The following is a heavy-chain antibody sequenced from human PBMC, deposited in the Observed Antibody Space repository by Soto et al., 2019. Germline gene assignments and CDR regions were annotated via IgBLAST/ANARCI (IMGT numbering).Heavy chain of an antibody. V-gene: IGHV3-30*18. CDR2: ISYDGSNK. CDR1: GFTFSSYC. D-gene: IGHD2-2*01. CDR3: AKDRKLQYQMLSLRAFPCMDV. J-gene: IGHJ6*02. Sequence: QRLSCAASGFTFSSYCMHWVRQAPGKGLEWVAVISYDGSNKYYADSVKGRFTISRDNSKNTLYLQMNSLRAEDTAVYYCAKDRKLQYQMLSLRAFPCMDVWGQGTTVTVSS.